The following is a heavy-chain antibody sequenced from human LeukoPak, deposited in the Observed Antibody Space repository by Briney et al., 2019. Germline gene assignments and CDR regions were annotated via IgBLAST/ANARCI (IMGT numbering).Heavy chain of an antibody. CDR1: GGSISSGDYY. J-gene: IGHJ4*02. D-gene: IGHD6-13*01. V-gene: IGHV4-30-4*01. Sequence: SETLSLTCTVSGGSISSGDYYWSWIRQPPGKGLEWIGYIYYSGSTYYNPSLKSRVTISVDTSKNQFSLQLNSVTPEDTAVYYCAKWSSSWKYLDYWGQGTLVTVSS. CDR3: AKWSSSWKYLDY. CDR2: IYYSGST.